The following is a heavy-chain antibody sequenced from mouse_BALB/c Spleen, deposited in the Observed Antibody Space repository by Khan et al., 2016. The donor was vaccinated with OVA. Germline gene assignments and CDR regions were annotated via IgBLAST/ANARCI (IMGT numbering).Heavy chain of an antibody. D-gene: IGHD2-12*01. J-gene: IGHJ2*02. Sequence: VQLQQSGPELVKPGASVKMSCKASGYTFTSYVMHWLRQKPGQGLEWIGYIYTYNDDTKYNEKFKGKATLTSDRSSRTADMDLSSLTSEDSSVYYCANNYSYDVYFAYWVQGTSLTVSS. V-gene: IGHV1S136*01. CDR2: IYTYNDDT. CDR3: ANNYSYDVYFAY. CDR1: GYTFTSYV.